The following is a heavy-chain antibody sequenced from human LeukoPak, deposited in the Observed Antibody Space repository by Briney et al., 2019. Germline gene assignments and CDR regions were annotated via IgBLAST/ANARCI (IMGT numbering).Heavy chain of an antibody. D-gene: IGHD1-26*01. Sequence: GGSLRLSCAASGFTFSSYAMHGVRQTPGKGLEGVAVISYDGSNKYYADSVKGRFTISRDNSKDTLYLQMNSLRAEDTAVYYCARRGALVGATPFHWGQGTLVTVSS. J-gene: IGHJ4*02. CDR2: ISYDGSNK. CDR3: ARRGALVGATPFH. CDR1: GFTFSSYA. V-gene: IGHV3-30-3*01.